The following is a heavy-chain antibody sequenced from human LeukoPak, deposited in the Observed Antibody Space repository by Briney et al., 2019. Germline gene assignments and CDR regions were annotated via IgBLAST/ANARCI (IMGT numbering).Heavy chain of an antibody. J-gene: IGHJ6*02. CDR1: GYTFISYY. Sequence: ASVKVSYKASGYTFISYYMHWVRQAPGQGLEWMGIINPSGGSTSYAQKFQDRVTMTRDTSTSTVYMELSSLKSEDTAVYYCAREDVVLVDAVRYQYYGMDVWGQGTTVTVSS. CDR3: AREDVVLVDAVRYQYYGMDV. CDR2: INPSGGST. D-gene: IGHD2-8*01. V-gene: IGHV1-46*01.